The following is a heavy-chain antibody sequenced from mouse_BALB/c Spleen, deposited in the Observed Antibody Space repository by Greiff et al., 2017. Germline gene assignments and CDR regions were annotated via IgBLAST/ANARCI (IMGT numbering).Heavy chain of an antibody. CDR1: GYTFTDYN. Sequence: EVQLQQSGPELVKPGASVKISCKASGYTFTDYNMHWVKQSHGKSLEWIGYIYPYNGGTGYNQKFKSKATLTVDNSSSTAYMELRSLTSEDSAVYYCARRYGSSYAYAMDYWGQGTSVTVSS. D-gene: IGHD1-1*01. V-gene: IGHV1S29*02. J-gene: IGHJ4*01. CDR2: IYPYNGGT. CDR3: ARRYGSSYAYAMDY.